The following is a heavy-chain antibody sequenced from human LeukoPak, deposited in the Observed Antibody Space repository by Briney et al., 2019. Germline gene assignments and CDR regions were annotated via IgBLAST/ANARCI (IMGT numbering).Heavy chain of an antibody. D-gene: IGHD1-1*01. CDR3: TRGDVSYKLGNF. CDR2: FHYSGTP. CDR1: DDSISTNSYY. Sequence: SETLSLTCTVSDDSISTNSYYWNWIRQPPGKGLEWVASFHYSGTPYYSPSLNSRISIFLDTSKRQFSLKLRSVTASDTAVYYCTRGDVSYKLGNFWGQGTLVTVSS. V-gene: IGHV4-39*01. J-gene: IGHJ4*02.